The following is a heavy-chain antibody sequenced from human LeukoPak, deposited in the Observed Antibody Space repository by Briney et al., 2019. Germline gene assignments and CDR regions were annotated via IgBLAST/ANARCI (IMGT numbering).Heavy chain of an antibody. Sequence: SETLSLTCAVYGGSFSGYYWSWIRQPPGKGLEWIGEINHSGSTNYNPSLKSRVTISVDTSKNQFSLKLSSVTAADTAVYYCARGGYGYGKRYRFGYWGQGTLVTVSS. V-gene: IGHV4-34*01. CDR2: INHSGST. J-gene: IGHJ4*02. CDR1: GGSFSGYY. CDR3: ARGGYGYGKRYRFGY. D-gene: IGHD5-18*01.